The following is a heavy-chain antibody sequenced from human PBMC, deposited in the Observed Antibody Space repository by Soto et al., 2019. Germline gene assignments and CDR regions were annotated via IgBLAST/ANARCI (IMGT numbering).Heavy chain of an antibody. CDR2: IYSXGST. CDR1: GFTVGSNY. CDR3: ARDIGYAFDI. Sequence: GXSPRLSCAASGFTVGSNYMSWVRQAPGKGLEWVXVIYSXGSTHYEDYVXXRFTIYRXXYKTTLYLKMNSLRAEDTAVYYCARDIGYAFDIWGQGTMVTASS. J-gene: IGHJ3*02. V-gene: IGHV3-66*01.